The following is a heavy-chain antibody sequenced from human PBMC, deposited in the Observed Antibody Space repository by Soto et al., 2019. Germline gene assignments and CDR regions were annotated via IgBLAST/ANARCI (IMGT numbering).Heavy chain of an antibody. V-gene: IGHV4-39*01. CDR1: GGSISSSSYY. CDR3: ARLEGLATISYYFDF. CDR2: IYYSGST. J-gene: IGHJ4*02. Sequence: SETLSLTCTVSGGSISSSSYYWGWIRQPPGKGLEWIGSIYYSGSTYYNPSLKSRVTISVDKSRSQFSLKLNSVTAAYSAVYFCARLEGLATISYYFDFWGPGALVTVSS. D-gene: IGHD3-9*01.